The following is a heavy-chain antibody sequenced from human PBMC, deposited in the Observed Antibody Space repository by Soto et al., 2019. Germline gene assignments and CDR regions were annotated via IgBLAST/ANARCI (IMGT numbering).Heavy chain of an antibody. D-gene: IGHD6-6*01. V-gene: IGHV3-23*01. J-gene: IGHJ6*03. CDR3: AKCGISSKYYYYMDV. CDR1: GFTFSSYA. Sequence: EVQLLESGGDLIQPGGSLRLSCAASGFTFSSYAMSWVRQAPGKGLEWVSSISASGGSTYYADSVKGRFAISRDNSKNTLYLQMNSLRAEDTAVYYCAKCGISSKYYYYMDVWGKGTTVTVSS. CDR2: ISASGGST.